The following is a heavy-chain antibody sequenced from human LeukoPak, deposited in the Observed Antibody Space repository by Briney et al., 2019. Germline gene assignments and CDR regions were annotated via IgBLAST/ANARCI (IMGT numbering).Heavy chain of an antibody. CDR1: GFTFSSYS. J-gene: IGHJ6*02. D-gene: IGHD6-6*01. CDR2: ISSSSSYI. V-gene: IGHV3-21*01. CDR3: AREAEYSSSSGQYYYYYGMDV. Sequence: GGSLRLSCAASGFTFSSYSMNWVRQAPGKGLEWVSSISSSSSYIYYADSVRGRFTISRDNAKNSLYLQMNSLRAEDTAVYYCAREAEYSSSSGQYYYYYGMDVWGQGTTVTVSS.